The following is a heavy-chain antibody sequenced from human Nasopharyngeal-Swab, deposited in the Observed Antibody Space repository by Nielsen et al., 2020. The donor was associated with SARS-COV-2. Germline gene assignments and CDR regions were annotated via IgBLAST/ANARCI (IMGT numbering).Heavy chain of an antibody. CDR2: INPSGGST. CDR1: GYTFTGYY. CDR3: ARDPTSVAGTGDYYYGMDV. Sequence: ASVKVSCKASGYTFTGYYMHWVRQAPGQGLEWMGIINPSGGSTSYAQKFQGRVTMTRDTSISTAYMELSRLRSDDTAVYYCARDPTSVAGTGDYYYGMDVWGQGTTVTVSS. J-gene: IGHJ6*02. V-gene: IGHV1-46*01. D-gene: IGHD6-19*01.